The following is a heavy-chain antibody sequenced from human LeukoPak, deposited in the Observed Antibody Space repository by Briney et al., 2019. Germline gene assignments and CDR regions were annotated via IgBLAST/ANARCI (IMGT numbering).Heavy chain of an antibody. V-gene: IGHV4-59*01. CDR2: IYYSGST. D-gene: IGHD3-22*01. CDR1: GGSISSYY. J-gene: IGHJ4*02. CDR3: ARSPSWGYYDSSAYYFDY. Sequence: RPSETLSLTCTVSGGSISSYYWSWIRQPPGKELEWIGYIYYSGSTNYNPSLKSRVTISVDTSKNQFSLKLSSVTAADTAVYYCARSPSWGYYDSSAYYFDYWGQGTLVTVSS.